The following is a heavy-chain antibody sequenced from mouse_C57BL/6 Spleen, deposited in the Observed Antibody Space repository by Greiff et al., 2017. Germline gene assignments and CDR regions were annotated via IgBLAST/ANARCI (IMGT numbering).Heavy chain of an antibody. D-gene: IGHD4-1*01. V-gene: IGHV1-80*01. CDR3: ARETGGGDAMDY. CDR2: IYPGDGDT. Sequence: VQLQQSGAELVKPGASVKISCKASGYAFSSYWMNWVKQRPGKGLEWIGQIYPGDGDTNYNGKFKGKATLTADKSSSTAYMQLSSLTSEDSAVYFCARETGGGDAMDYWGQGTSVTVSS. CDR1: GYAFSSYW. J-gene: IGHJ4*01.